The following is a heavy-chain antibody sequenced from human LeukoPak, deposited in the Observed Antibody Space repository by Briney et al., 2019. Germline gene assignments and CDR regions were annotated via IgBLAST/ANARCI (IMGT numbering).Heavy chain of an antibody. Sequence: GGSLRLSCAGTDFIFSAYVMNWVRQAPGKGLEWVSSISSSSSYIYYADSVRGRFTISRDNAKNSLYLQMNSLRAEDTAVYYCARDSKYCSSTSCRFDYWGQGTLVTVSS. CDR1: DFIFSAYV. V-gene: IGHV3-21*01. J-gene: IGHJ4*02. D-gene: IGHD2-2*01. CDR3: ARDSKYCSSTSCRFDY. CDR2: ISSSSSYI.